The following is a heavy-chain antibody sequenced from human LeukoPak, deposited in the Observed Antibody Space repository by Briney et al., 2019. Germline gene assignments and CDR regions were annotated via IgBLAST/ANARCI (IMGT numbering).Heavy chain of an antibody. CDR2: ISSDGGGT. D-gene: IGHD6-6*01. Sequence: PGGSLRLSCSASGFNFGYYVMHWVRQAPGKGLEYVSAISSDGGGTYYADSVKGEFTISRDNCKDTLYLQMSSLRTEDTAVYYCVKRPGGIAAPYYFDYWGQGTLVTVSS. V-gene: IGHV3-64D*09. CDR3: VKRPGGIAAPYYFDY. J-gene: IGHJ4*02. CDR1: GFNFGYYV.